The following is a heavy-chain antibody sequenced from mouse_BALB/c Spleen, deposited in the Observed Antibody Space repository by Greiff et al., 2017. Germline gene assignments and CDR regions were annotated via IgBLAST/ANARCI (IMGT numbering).Heavy chain of an antibody. Sequence: EVQLQQSGAELVKPGASVKLSCTASGFNIKDTYMHWVKQRPEQGLEWIGRIDPANGNTKYDPKFQGKATITADTSSNTAYLQLSSLTSEDTAVYYSARKLSPGAMDYWGQGTSVTVS. J-gene: IGHJ4*01. CDR1: GFNIKDTY. V-gene: IGHV14-3*02. CDR2: IDPANGNT. CDR3: ARKLSPGAMDY.